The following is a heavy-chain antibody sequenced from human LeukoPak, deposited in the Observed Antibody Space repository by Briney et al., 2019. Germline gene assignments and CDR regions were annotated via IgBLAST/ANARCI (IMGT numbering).Heavy chain of an antibody. CDR1: GYTFTSYG. D-gene: IGHD3-3*01. V-gene: IGHV1-18*01. J-gene: IGHJ6*03. Sequence: ASVKVSCKASGYTFTSYGISWVRQAPGQGLEWMGWISAYNGYTNYAQKLQGRVTMTTDTSTSTAYMELRSLGSDDTAVYYCARDVYYDFWSGYYTWYYYYYMDVWGKGTTVTVSS. CDR3: ARDVYYDFWSGYYTWYYYYYMDV. CDR2: ISAYNGYT.